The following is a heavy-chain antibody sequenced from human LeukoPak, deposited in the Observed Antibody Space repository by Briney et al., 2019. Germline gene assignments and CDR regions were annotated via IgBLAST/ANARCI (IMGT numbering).Heavy chain of an antibody. CDR3: AKDSFSASEWLLPGY. Sequence: GGSLRLSCAASGFTFSSYSMNWVRQAPGKGLEWVSVISGSGGSTYYADSVKGRFTISRDNSKNTLYLQMNSLRAEDTAVYYCAKDSFSASEWLLPGYWGQGTLVTVSS. V-gene: IGHV3-23*01. CDR1: GFTFSSYS. D-gene: IGHD3-3*01. CDR2: ISGSGGST. J-gene: IGHJ4*02.